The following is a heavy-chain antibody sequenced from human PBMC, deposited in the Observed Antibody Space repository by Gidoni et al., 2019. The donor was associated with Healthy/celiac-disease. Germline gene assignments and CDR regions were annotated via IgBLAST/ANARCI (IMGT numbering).Heavy chain of an antibody. CDR3: ARGAEGATIDY. V-gene: IGHV3-11*01. CDR2: ISSSGSTI. D-gene: IGHD1-26*01. Sequence: QAPGKGLEWVSYISSSGSTIYYADSVKGRFTISRDNAKNSLYLQMNSLRAEDTAVYYCARGAEGATIDYWGQGTLVTVSS. J-gene: IGHJ4*02.